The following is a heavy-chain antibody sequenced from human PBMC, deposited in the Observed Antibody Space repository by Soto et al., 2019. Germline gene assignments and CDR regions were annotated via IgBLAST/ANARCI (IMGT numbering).Heavy chain of an antibody. D-gene: IGHD6-13*01. CDR1: GFTVSDYF. CDR3: AREGRGDAGNFDF. J-gene: IGHJ4*02. Sequence: DVQLVESGGGLIQPGGSLRLSCAASGFTVSDYFMSWVRHPPGKGLEWVAVIYAGGSTYYPDSMKGRFTLSRDNSKNTLYLQVNGLRDEDTAVYYCAREGRGDAGNFDFWGQGTLVTVSS. V-gene: IGHV3-53*01. CDR2: IYAGGST.